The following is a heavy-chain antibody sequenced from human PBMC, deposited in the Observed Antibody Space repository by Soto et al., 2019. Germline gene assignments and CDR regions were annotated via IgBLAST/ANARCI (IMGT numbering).Heavy chain of an antibody. V-gene: IGHV1-58*01. J-gene: IGHJ4*02. D-gene: IGHD5-18*01. CDR1: GFTFTSSA. CDR2: IVVGSGNT. Sequence: SVKVSCKASGFTFTSSAVQWVRQARGQRLEWIGWIVVGSGNTNYAQKFQERVTITRDMSTSTAYMELSSLRSEDTAVYYCASLKDTAMATFDFWGQGTLVPGSS. CDR3: ASLKDTAMATFDF.